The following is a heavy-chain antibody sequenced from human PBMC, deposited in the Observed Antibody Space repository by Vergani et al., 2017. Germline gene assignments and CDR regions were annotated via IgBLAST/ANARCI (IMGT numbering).Heavy chain of an antibody. CDR1: GVSFSGYY. D-gene: IGHD5-18*01. CDR3: ARGRNLWDTPMPPYYDYYFMDV. V-gene: IGHV4-34*01. CDR2: INHSGST. J-gene: IGHJ6*03. Sequence: QVQLQQWGAGLLKPSETLSLTCVVYGVSFSGYYWSWLRQPPGKGLEWIGEINHSGSTNYNPSIKSRVTTSVDTSKSQFSLKLSSVTAADTAVYYCARGRNLWDTPMPPYYDYYFMDVWGKGTTVTVSS.